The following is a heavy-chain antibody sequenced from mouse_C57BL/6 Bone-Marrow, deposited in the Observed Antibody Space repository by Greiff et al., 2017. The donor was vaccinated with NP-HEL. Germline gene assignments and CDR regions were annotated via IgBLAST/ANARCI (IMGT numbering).Heavy chain of an antibody. CDR1: GFTFSDYY. CDR2: ISNGGGST. Sequence: EVKVVESGGGLVQPGGSLKLSCAASGFTFSDYYMYWVRQTPEKRLEWVAYISNGGGSTYYPDTVKGRFTISRDNAKNTLYLQMSRLKSEDTAMYYGARHSNYGGDMDYWGQGTSVTVSS. J-gene: IGHJ4*01. CDR3: ARHSNYGGDMDY. V-gene: IGHV5-12*01. D-gene: IGHD2-5*01.